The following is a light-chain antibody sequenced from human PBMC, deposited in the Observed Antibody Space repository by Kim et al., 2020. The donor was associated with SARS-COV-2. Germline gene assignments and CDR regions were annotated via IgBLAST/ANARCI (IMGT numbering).Light chain of an antibody. CDR2: GKN. V-gene: IGLV3-19*01. CDR1: SLRSYY. CDR3: NSRASSGNPRV. Sequence: SSELTQDPAVSVALGQTVRITCQGDSLRSYYASWYQQKPGQAPVLVIYGKNNRPSGIPDRFSGSSSGNTASLTITGAQAEDEADYYCNSRASSGNPRVFG. J-gene: IGLJ3*02.